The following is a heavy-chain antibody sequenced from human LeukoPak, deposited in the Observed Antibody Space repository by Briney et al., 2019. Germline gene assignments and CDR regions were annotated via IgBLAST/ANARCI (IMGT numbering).Heavy chain of an antibody. J-gene: IGHJ4*02. D-gene: IGHD2-8*01. Sequence: GGSLRPSCAASGFTFSSYGMHWVRQAPGKGLEWVAFIRYDGSNKYYADSVKGRFTISRDNSKNTLYLQMNSLRAEDTAVYYCAKDGYCTNGVCYGYFDYWGQGTLVTVSS. CDR1: GFTFSSYG. CDR3: AKDGYCTNGVCYGYFDY. V-gene: IGHV3-30*02. CDR2: IRYDGSNK.